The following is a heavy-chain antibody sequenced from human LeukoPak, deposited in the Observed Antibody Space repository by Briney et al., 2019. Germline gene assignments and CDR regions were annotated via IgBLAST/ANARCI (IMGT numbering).Heavy chain of an antibody. Sequence: SETLSLTCTVSGGSISTYYWSWIRQPPGKGLEWIGYSYYSGSTNCNPSLKGRVTISVDSSKNQFSLKLSSLTAADTAVYYCARVGSGSFDYWGQGTLVTVSP. V-gene: IGHV4-59*01. CDR1: GGSISTYY. D-gene: IGHD6-19*01. J-gene: IGHJ4*02. CDR2: SYYSGST. CDR3: ARVGSGSFDY.